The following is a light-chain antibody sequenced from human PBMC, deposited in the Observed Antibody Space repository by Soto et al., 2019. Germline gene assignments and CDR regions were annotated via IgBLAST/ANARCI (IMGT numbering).Light chain of an antibody. CDR1: QDISKY. J-gene: IGKJ4*01. CDR3: PQFDNLPLT. Sequence: DIPMTQSPSSLSASVGDRVTITCQASQDISKYLNWYQQKPGKAPKILIYDVSVLEAGVPSRFSGGGSGTHVTRTISSLQTDDAAAYYCPQFDNLPLTFAVGTKVEIK. CDR2: DVS. V-gene: IGKV1-33*01.